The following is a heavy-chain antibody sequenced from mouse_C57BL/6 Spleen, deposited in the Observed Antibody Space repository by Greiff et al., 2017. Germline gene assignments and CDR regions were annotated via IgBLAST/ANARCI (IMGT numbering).Heavy chain of an antibody. CDR2: ISSGSSTI. J-gene: IGHJ4*01. V-gene: IGHV5-17*01. CDR1: GFTFSDYG. D-gene: IGHD2-3*01. Sequence: EVKVVESGGGLVKPGGSLKLSCAASGFTFSDYGMHWVRQAPEKGLEWVAYISSGSSTIYYADTVKGRFTISRDNAKNTLFLHMTSLRSEDTAMYYCARWLLSYAMDYWGQGTSVTVSS. CDR3: ARWLLSYAMDY.